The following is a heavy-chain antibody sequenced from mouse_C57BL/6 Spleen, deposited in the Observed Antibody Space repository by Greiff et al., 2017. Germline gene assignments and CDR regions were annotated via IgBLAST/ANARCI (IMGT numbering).Heavy chain of an antibody. CDR2: IDPENGDT. V-gene: IGHV14-4*01. J-gene: IGHJ3*01. CDR3: TTGDYYGSSPFAY. Sequence: EVQLQQSGAELVRPGASVKLSCTASGFNIKDDYMHWVKQRPEQGLEWIGWIDPENGDTEYASKFQGKATITADTSSNTAYLQLSSLTSEDTAVYYCTTGDYYGSSPFAYWGQGTLVTVSA. D-gene: IGHD1-1*01. CDR1: GFNIKDDY.